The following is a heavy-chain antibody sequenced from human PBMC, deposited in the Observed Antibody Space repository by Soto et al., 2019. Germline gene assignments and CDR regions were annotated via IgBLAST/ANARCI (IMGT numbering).Heavy chain of an antibody. J-gene: IGHJ4*02. CDR1: GDTFSFYT. CDR2: INPIVSMS. CDR3: AASYGSGYRAFDY. V-gene: IGHV1-69*02. Sequence: QVQLVQSGTEVKKPGSSVKVSCKASGDTFSFYTINWVRQAPGLGLEWVGRINPIVSMSNYVQKFQGRVSXPXQXSTSTAYMELRRLRSDYTAMYFCAASYGSGYRAFDYWGQGALVIVSS. D-gene: IGHD3-10*01.